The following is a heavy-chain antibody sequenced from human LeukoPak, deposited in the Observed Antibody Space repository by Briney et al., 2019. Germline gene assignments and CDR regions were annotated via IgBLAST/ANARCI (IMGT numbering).Heavy chain of an antibody. D-gene: IGHD3-10*01. Sequence: SGRSLRLSCAASGFTFSSYGMHWVRQAPGKGLEWVAVISYDGSNKYYADSVKGRFTISRDNSKNTLYLQMNSLRAEDTAVYYCAKDRRYYGSGSYSYFDYWGQGTLVTVSS. CDR3: AKDRRYYGSGSYSYFDY. V-gene: IGHV3-30*18. CDR2: ISYDGSNK. J-gene: IGHJ4*02. CDR1: GFTFSSYG.